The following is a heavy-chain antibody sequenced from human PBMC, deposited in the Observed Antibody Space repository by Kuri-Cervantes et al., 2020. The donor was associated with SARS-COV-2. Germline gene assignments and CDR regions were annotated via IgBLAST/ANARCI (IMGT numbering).Heavy chain of an antibody. CDR1: CGTFSSYA. Sequence: SAKVVCNASCGTFSSYAVSWVRQAPGQGLEWMGGIISIFGTANYAQKFQGRVTITADESTSTAYMELSSLRSEDTAVYYCARDRGPQGYYYDSSGYSQNAFDIWGQGTMVTVSS. J-gene: IGHJ3*02. CDR2: IISIFGTA. D-gene: IGHD3-22*01. CDR3: ARDRGPQGYYYDSSGYSQNAFDI. V-gene: IGHV1-69*13.